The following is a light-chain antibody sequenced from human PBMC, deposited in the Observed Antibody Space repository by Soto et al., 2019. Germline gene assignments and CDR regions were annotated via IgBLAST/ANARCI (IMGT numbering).Light chain of an antibody. CDR1: RSVTTF. CDR3: QQRTNWPLT. CDR2: DAS. V-gene: IGKV3-11*01. Sequence: EIVLTQSPATQSLSPGERATLSCRASRSVTTFLAWYQQKPGQAPRLLIYDASKRATGVPTRFSGSGSGTDFTLTISSLEPEDFAVYHCQQRTNWPLTFGGGTKVERK. J-gene: IGKJ4*01.